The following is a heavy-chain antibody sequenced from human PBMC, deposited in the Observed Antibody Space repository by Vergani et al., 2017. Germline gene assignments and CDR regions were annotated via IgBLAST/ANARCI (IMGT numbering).Heavy chain of an antibody. J-gene: IGHJ3*02. CDR3: ARDRELGYGDPDAFDI. D-gene: IGHD4-17*01. CDR2: IIPIFGTA. V-gene: IGHV1-69*12. CDR1: GGTFSSYA. Sequence: QVQLVQSGAEVKKPGSSVKVSCKASGGTFSSYAISWVRQAPGQGLEWRGGIIPIFGTANYAQKFQGRVTITADESTSTAYMELSSLRSEDTAVYYCARDRELGYGDPDAFDIWGQGTMVTVSS.